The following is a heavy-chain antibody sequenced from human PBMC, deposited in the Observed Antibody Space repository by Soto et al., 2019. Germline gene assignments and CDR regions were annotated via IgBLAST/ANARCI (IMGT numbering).Heavy chain of an antibody. V-gene: IGHV3-30*18. CDR1: GFTLSRQD. Sequence: QEQLVESGGDVVQPGGSLRLSCAASGFTLSRQDMHWVRQAPGTGLEWVAVLTYDGTAQYYADSVKGRFTISRDNSKNPLYVQLNSLRVEDTALYYCVKGGWYGSSAPSDRWGQGTLVTVSS. CDR3: VKGGWYGSSAPSDR. D-gene: IGHD6-6*01. CDR2: LTYDGTAQ. J-gene: IGHJ5*02.